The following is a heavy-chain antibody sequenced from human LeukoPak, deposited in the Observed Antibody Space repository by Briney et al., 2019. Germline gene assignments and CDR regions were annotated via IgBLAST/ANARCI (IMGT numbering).Heavy chain of an antibody. Sequence: SVKVSCKASGGTFSSYAISWVRQAPGQGLEWMGGIIPIFGTANYAQKFQGRVTITTDESTSTAYMELSSLRSEDTAVYYCARCYDSSGYCIDYWGQGTLATVSS. CDR3: ARCYDSSGYCIDY. J-gene: IGHJ4*02. D-gene: IGHD3-22*01. CDR2: IIPIFGTA. CDR1: GGTFSSYA. V-gene: IGHV1-69*05.